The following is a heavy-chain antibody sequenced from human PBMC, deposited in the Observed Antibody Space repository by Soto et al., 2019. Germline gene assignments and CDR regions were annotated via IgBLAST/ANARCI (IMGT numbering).Heavy chain of an antibody. Sequence: GGSLRLSCAASGFTFSTNSMNWVRQAPGKGLEWISYISSSTNTIYYADSVKGRFTISRDSAKNSLYLQMNSLRADDTAVYYCARRNSGTESFDCWGQGTLVTVSS. CDR2: ISSSTNTI. J-gene: IGHJ4*02. CDR3: ARRNSGTESFDC. V-gene: IGHV3-48*01. D-gene: IGHD1-26*01. CDR1: GFTFSTNS.